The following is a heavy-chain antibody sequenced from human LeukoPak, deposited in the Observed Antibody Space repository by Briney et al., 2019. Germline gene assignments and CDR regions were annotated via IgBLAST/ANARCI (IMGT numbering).Heavy chain of an antibody. CDR1: GYTLTELS. CDR2: FDPEDGET. V-gene: IGHV1-24*01. CDR3: ATGEQWFGELSQLDY. J-gene: IGHJ4*02. D-gene: IGHD3-10*01. Sequence: ASVKVSCKVSGYTLTELSMHWVRQAPGKGLEWMGGFDPEDGETIYAQKFQGRVTMTEDTSTDTAYMELSSLRSEETAVYYCATGEQWFGELSQLDYWGQGTLVTVSS.